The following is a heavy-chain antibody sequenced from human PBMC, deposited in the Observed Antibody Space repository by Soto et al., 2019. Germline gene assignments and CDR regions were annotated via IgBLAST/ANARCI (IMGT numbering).Heavy chain of an antibody. V-gene: IGHV4-39*01. Sequence: SETLSLTCTVSGGSISSSSYYWGWIRQPPGKGLEWIGSIYYSGSTYYNPSLKSRVTISVDTSKNQFSLKLSSVTAADTAVYYCASAIYCSGGSCYRAEYFQHWGQGTLVTVSS. D-gene: IGHD2-15*01. CDR3: ASAIYCSGGSCYRAEYFQH. J-gene: IGHJ1*01. CDR1: GGSISSSSYY. CDR2: IYYSGST.